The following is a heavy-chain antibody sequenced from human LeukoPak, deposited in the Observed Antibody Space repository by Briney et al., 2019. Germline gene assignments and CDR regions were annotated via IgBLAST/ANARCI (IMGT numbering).Heavy chain of an antibody. J-gene: IGHJ3*02. Sequence: SETLSLTCAVSGYSISSGYYWGWIRRRPGKGLEWIGKIYHSGSTYYNPSLNGRVTISVDTSKNQFSLKLSSVTAADTAVYYCARVWYSSGPWVAFDIWGQGTMVTVSS. CDR3: ARVWYSSGPWVAFDI. CDR2: IYHSGST. V-gene: IGHV4-38-2*01. D-gene: IGHD5-18*01. CDR1: GYSISSGYY.